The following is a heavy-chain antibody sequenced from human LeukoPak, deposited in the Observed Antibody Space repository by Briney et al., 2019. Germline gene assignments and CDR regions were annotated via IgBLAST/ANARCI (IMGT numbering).Heavy chain of an antibody. CDR3: ARVRCSSARCYGHNSMDV. D-gene: IGHD2-2*01. CDR2: TNTNTGNP. V-gene: IGHV7-4-1*02. Sequence: ASVKVSCKASGYTFTNYAMNWVRQAPGQGLEWMGWTNTNTGNPRYAQGFTGRFVFSLDTSVSTAYLQISSLRAEDTAVYYCARVRCSSARCYGHNSMDVWGQGTTVTVSS. J-gene: IGHJ6*02. CDR1: GYTFTNYA.